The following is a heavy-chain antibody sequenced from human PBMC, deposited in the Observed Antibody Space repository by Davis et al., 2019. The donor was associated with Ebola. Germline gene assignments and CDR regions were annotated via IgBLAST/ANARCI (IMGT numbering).Heavy chain of an antibody. CDR3: ARGSRGAVDAFDI. D-gene: IGHD1-26*01. CDR2: IWYDGSNK. V-gene: IGHV3-33*08. J-gene: IGHJ3*02. Sequence: SLKISCAASGFTFSSYSMNWVRQAPGKGLEWVAVIWYDGSNKYYADSVKGRFTISRDNSKNTLYLQMNSLRAEDTAVYYCARGSRGAVDAFDIWGQGTMVTVSS. CDR1: GFTFSSYS.